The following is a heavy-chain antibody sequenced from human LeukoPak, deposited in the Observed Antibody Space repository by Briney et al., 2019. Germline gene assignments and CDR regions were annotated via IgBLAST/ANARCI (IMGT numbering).Heavy chain of an antibody. Sequence: ASVKVSCKASGGTFSSYAISWVRPAPGQGLEWMGGVIPIFGTANYAQKFQGRVTITADESTSTAYMELSSLRSEDTAVYYCARDGRVLRYFDWLMDVWGQGTTVTVSS. D-gene: IGHD3-9*01. J-gene: IGHJ6*02. CDR2: VIPIFGTA. CDR1: GGTFSSYA. CDR3: ARDGRVLRYFDWLMDV. V-gene: IGHV1-69*13.